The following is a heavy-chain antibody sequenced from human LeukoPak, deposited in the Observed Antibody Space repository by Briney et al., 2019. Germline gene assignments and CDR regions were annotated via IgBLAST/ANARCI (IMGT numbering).Heavy chain of an antibody. CDR3: AANGYSSSSHYYYYMDV. J-gene: IGHJ6*03. V-gene: IGHV4-34*01. CDR2: INHSGST. Sequence: SETLSLTCAVYGGSFSGYYWSWIRQPPGKGLEWIGEINHSGSTNYNPSLKSRVTISVDTSKNQFSLKLSSVTAADTAVYYCAANGYSSSSHYYYYMDVWGKGTTVTVSS. D-gene: IGHD6-13*01. CDR1: GGSFSGYY.